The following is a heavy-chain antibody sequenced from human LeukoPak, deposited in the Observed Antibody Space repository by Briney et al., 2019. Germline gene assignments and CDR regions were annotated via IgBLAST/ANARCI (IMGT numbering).Heavy chain of an antibody. D-gene: IGHD3-22*01. CDR2: ISNSSSYI. V-gene: IGHV3-21*01. CDR1: GFTFSSYS. J-gene: IGHJ4*02. CDR3: ARDGDYYDSSGYDY. Sequence: GGSLRLSCAASGFTFSSYSMNWVRQAPGKGLEWVSSISNSSSYIYYADSVKGRFTISRDNAKNSLYLQINSLRAEDTAVYYCARDGDYYDSSGYDYWGQGTLVTVSS.